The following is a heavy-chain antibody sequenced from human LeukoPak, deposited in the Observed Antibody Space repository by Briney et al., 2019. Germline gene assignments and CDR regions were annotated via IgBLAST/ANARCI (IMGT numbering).Heavy chain of an antibody. CDR1: GFTFNKYS. V-gene: IGHV3-30-3*01. J-gene: IGHJ4*02. CDR2: ISDDGNNK. D-gene: IGHD5-12*01. CDR3: ARSYRYSGWKYFDY. Sequence: GGSLRLSCAASGFTFNKYSFHWVRQAPGKGLEWVAVISDDGNNKYYVDSVKGRFTTSRDNSKNTLYLQMNGLRTEDTAMYFCARSYRYSGWKYFDYWGQGTLVTVSS.